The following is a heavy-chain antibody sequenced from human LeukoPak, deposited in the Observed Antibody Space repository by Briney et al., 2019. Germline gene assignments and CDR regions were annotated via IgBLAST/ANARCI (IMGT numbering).Heavy chain of an antibody. CDR2: INTKTGDP. CDR3: AAGPIVLPSGETNDY. J-gene: IGHJ4*02. Sequence: AASVKVSCKGSGYTFTRYTMNWVRQAPGHGLEWLGCINTKTGDPTYAQGFTGRFVFSLDTSVSTTYLQISNLKAEDTGVYFCAAGPIVLPSGETNDYWGQGALVTVSS. V-gene: IGHV7-4-1*02. D-gene: IGHD3-10*01. CDR1: GYTFTRYT.